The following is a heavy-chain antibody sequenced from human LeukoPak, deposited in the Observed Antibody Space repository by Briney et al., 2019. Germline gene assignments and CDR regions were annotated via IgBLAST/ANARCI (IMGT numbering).Heavy chain of an antibody. CDR2: ISRSGST. CDR3: ATDFSSGYYY. D-gene: IGHD3-22*01. CDR1: GGSISPYY. Sequence: SETLSLTCTVSGGSISPYYWSWIRQPAGKGLEWIGRISRSGSTNYNTSLKSRVTISVDTSKNQFSLKLSSVNAADTAVYYCATDFSSGYYYWGQGTLVTVSS. V-gene: IGHV4-4*07. J-gene: IGHJ4*02.